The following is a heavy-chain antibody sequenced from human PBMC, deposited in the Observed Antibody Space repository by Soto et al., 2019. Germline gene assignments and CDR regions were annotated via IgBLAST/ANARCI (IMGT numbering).Heavy chain of an antibody. D-gene: IGHD3-10*01. V-gene: IGHV3-13*04. CDR1: GFTFSSYD. CDR2: IGTPVDT. J-gene: IGHJ4*02. Sequence: EVQLVESGGGLVQPGGALRLSCAASGFTFSSYDMHWVRQATGKGLEWVSAIGTPVDTYYPGSVKGRFSSPRENAKNSLYLQMNSLRAGDTAVYYCARSRGADFDYWGQGALVTVSS. CDR3: ARSRGADFDY.